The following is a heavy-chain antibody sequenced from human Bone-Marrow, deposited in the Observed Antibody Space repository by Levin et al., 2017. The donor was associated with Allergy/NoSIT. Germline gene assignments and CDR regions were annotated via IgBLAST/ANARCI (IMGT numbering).Heavy chain of an antibody. CDR3: AKGGWCDC. CDR2: VSESGATT. V-gene: IGHV3-23*01. J-gene: IGHJ4*02. Sequence: LSLTCAASGFPFSKYAMNWVRQAPGKGLEWVSFVSESGATTNYADSVKGRFTISRDNSKNTLYLQMNSLRVEDTALYYCAKGGWCDCWGQGTLVTVSS. CDR1: GFPFSKYA. D-gene: IGHD2-8*01.